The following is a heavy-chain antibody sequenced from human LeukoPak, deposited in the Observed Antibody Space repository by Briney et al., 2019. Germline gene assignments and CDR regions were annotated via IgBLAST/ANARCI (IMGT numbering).Heavy chain of an antibody. CDR1: GFTFSSYA. J-gene: IGHJ4*02. D-gene: IGHD3-3*01. V-gene: IGHV3-23*01. CDR2: ISGSGGST. Sequence: GGSLRLSCAASGFTFSSYAMSWVRQAPGKGLEWVSAISGSGGSTYYADSVKGRFTISRDNSKNTLYLQMNSLRAEDTAVYYCAKVAIFGVVTHHYYFDYWGQGTMVTVSS. CDR3: AKVAIFGVVTHHYYFDY.